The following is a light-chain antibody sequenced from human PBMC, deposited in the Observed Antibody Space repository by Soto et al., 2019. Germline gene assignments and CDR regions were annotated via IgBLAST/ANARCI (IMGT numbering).Light chain of an antibody. CDR3: QQYSNWPPWT. CDR1: QSVSRN. Sequence: EIVMTQSPATLSVSPGERATLSCRASQSVSRNLAWYQQKPGQAPRLLIYGASTLATGIPARFSGSGSGTEFTLTISSLQSEDFAVYYCQQYSNWPPWTFGQGTKVDIK. J-gene: IGKJ1*01. CDR2: GAS. V-gene: IGKV3-15*01.